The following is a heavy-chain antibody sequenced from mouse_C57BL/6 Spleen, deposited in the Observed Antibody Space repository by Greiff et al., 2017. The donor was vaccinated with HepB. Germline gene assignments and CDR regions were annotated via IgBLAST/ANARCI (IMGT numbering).Heavy chain of an antibody. V-gene: IGHV14-1*01. J-gene: IGHJ4*01. Sequence: EVKLLESGAELVRPGASVKLSCTASGFNIKDYYMHWVKQRPEQGLEWIGRIDPEDGDTEYAPKFQGKATMTADTSSNTAYLQLSSLTSEDTAVYYCTTDYSNPYAMDYWGQGTSVTVSS. CDR3: TTDYSNPYAMDY. D-gene: IGHD2-5*01. CDR2: IDPEDGDT. CDR1: GFNIKDYY.